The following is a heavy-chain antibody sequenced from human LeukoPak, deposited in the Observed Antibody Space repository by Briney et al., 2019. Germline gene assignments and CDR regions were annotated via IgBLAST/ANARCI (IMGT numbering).Heavy chain of an antibody. J-gene: IGHJ4*02. D-gene: IGHD6-13*01. CDR3: AREVVAAAGTVDY. V-gene: IGHV4-39*07. CDR1: GGSINSNTYS. CDR2: IYYSGSA. Sequence: PSETLSLTCTVSGGSINSNTYSWAWIRQPPGKGLEWIATIYYSGSAYYNPSLKSRVTISVDTSKNQFSLKLSSVTAADTAVYYCAREVVAAAGTVDYWGQGTLVIVSS.